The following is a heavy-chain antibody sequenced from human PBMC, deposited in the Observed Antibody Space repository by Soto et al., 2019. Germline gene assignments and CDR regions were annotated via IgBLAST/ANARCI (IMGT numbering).Heavy chain of an antibody. CDR2: IVVGSGNT. J-gene: IGHJ6*02. Sequence: QMQLVQSGPEVKKPGTSVKVSCKASGFTFTSSAVQWVRQARGQRLEWIGWIVVGSGNTNYAQKFQERVTITRDMSTSTAYMELSSLRSEDTAVYYCAAARGIYLGEVLYHYYYYGMDVWGQGTTVTVSS. D-gene: IGHD3-10*01. CDR1: GFTFTSSA. V-gene: IGHV1-58*01. CDR3: AAARGIYLGEVLYHYYYYGMDV.